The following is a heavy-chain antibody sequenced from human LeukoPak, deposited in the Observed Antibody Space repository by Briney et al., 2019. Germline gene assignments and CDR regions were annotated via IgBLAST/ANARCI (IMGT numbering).Heavy chain of an antibody. V-gene: IGHV3-30-3*01. CDR3: SRDHRFRSGWALVCDH. CDR1: RFTFTSYV. Sequence: GGSLRHSCVDSRFTFTSYVMHWVRQAPDKGVEGVGVITYNGSNKYYADYVEGRFTISRDNSKNTLHLQMNNLKAEGTAVYYCSRDHRFRSGWALVCDHWGRGTRVSVFS. D-gene: IGHD6-19*01. CDR2: ITYNGSNK. J-gene: IGHJ4*02.